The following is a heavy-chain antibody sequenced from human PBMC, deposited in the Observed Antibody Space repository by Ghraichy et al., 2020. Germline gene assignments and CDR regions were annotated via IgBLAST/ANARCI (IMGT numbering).Heavy chain of an antibody. D-gene: IGHD4-11*01. V-gene: IGHV5-51*01. CDR3: VKQGDYSNYRPLNDAFDI. Sequence: GESLNISCKGSGYSFTSDWIGWVRQMPGKGLEWMGIIYPGDADTRYRPSFQGLVTISADKSISTAYLPWSSLKASNTAMYYCVKQGDYSNYRPLNDAFDIWGQGTMVTVSS. J-gene: IGHJ3*02. CDR1: GYSFTSDW. CDR2: IYPGDADT.